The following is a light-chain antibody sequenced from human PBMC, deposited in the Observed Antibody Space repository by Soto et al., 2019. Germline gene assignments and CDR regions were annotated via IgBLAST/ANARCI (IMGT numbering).Light chain of an antibody. Sequence: DIQMTQSPSTLPASVGDRVTITCRASQSISNWLAWYQQKPGKAPKLLIFRTSTLESGVPSRFSGSGSGTEFTLTLSSLQPDDFATYHCQHYNGYSYSFGQGTKLEIK. J-gene: IGKJ2*03. CDR3: QHYNGYSYS. CDR2: RTS. V-gene: IGKV1-5*03. CDR1: QSISNW.